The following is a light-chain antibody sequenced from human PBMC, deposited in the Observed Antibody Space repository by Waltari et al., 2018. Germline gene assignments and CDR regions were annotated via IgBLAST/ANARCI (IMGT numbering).Light chain of an antibody. CDR3: QQGNTYPLT. J-gene: IGKJ4*01. Sequence: DIQMSKSPSSLSPSVGDRVTITCRASQGISSYLNWYQQKPGKAPKLLIYYANSLASGVPSRFSGSGSGTEFTLTISSLQPEDFGTYYCQQGNTYPLTFGGGTKVEIK. CDR1: QGISSY. V-gene: IGKV1-17*01. CDR2: YAN.